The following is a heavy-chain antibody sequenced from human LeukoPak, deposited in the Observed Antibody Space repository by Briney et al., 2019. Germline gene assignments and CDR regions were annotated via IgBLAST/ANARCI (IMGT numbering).Heavy chain of an antibody. Sequence: GGSLRLSCAASGFTFNTYWMIWVRQAPGKGLDWVANINQDGSVRYYVASVKGRFTISRDNAKNLVHLQMNSLRAEDTAVYYCARGSSSWYCWGQGTLVTVSS. V-gene: IGHV3-7*01. CDR2: INQDGSVR. CDR1: GFTFNTYW. CDR3: ARGSSSWYC. D-gene: IGHD6-13*01. J-gene: IGHJ4*02.